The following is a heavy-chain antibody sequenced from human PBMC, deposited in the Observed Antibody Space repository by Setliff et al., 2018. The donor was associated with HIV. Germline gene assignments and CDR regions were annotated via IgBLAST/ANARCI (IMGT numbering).Heavy chain of an antibody. V-gene: IGHV1-2*02. D-gene: IGHD3-10*01. CDR3: ARGNSRLLWFGELLYWLDP. CDR1: GYAFTGYY. J-gene: IGHJ5*02. Sequence: ASVKVSCKASGYAFTGYYLHWVRQAPGQGLEWMGWINPSDGGTNYAQKFQGRVTMTRDTSISTAYMELSRLRSDDTAVYYCARGNSRLLWFGELLYWLDPWGQGTLVTVSS. CDR2: INPSDGGT.